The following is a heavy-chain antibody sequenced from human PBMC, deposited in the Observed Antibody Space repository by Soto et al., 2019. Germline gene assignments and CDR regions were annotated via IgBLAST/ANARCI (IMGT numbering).Heavy chain of an antibody. D-gene: IGHD4-4*01. V-gene: IGHV6-1*01. CDR1: GDSVSTNSAT. J-gene: IGHJ5*01. Sequence: SQTLSLTCAISGDSVSTNSATWDWIRQSPSRGLEWLGRTYYRSRWFDYAESVRGRITINADTSNNQFSLHLNSVTPDDTAVYFCARLIGNSWLDSWGQGTLVTVSS. CDR3: ARLIGNSWLDS. CDR2: TYYRSRWF.